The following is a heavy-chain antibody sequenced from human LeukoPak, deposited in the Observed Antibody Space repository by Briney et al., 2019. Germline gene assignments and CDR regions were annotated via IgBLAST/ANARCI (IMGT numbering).Heavy chain of an antibody. V-gene: IGHV3-48*01. D-gene: IGHD4-17*01. Sequence: GGSLRLSCAASGFTFSSYSMNWVRQAPGKGLEWVSYISSSSNTIYYADSVKGRFTISRDNAKSSLYLQMNSLRAEDTAAYYCAKPLGDYQPEYFQHWGQGTLVTVSS. J-gene: IGHJ1*01. CDR1: GFTFSSYS. CDR3: AKPLGDYQPEYFQH. CDR2: ISSSSNTI.